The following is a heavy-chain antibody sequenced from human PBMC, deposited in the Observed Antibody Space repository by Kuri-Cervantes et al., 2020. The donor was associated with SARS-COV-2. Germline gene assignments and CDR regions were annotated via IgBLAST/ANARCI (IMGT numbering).Heavy chain of an antibody. D-gene: IGHD3-10*01. CDR3: ARAGKGGYSYYYYMDV. CDR2: ISSSSSYT. V-gene: IGHV3-21*05. Sequence: GESLKISCAASGFTFSSYAMSWVRQAPGKGLEWVSYISSSSSYTNYADSVKGRFTISRDNAKNSLYLQMNSLRAEDTAVYYCARAGKGGYSYYYYMDVWGKGTTVTVSS. CDR1: GFTFSSYA. J-gene: IGHJ6*03.